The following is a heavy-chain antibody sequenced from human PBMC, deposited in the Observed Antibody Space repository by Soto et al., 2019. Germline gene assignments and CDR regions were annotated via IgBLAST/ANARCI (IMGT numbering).Heavy chain of an antibody. CDR1: GYSFTSYW. CDR2: IYPGDSDT. V-gene: IGHV5-51*01. Sequence: EVQLVQSGAEVKKPGESLKISCKGSGYSFTSYWIGWVRQMPGKGLEWMGIIYPGDSDTRYRPSFQGQVTISADKSIRPAHLQGGSLKASGTAMYYWARHNRGIATKVGLFDPRGQGTLVTLSP. CDR3: ARHNRGIATKVGLFDP. J-gene: IGHJ5*02. D-gene: IGHD2-21*01.